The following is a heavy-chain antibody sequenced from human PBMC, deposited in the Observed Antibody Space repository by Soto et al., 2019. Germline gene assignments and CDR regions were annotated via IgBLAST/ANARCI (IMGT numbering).Heavy chain of an antibody. Sequence: PGESLQISCKGSGYSFTSYWIGWVRQMPGKGLEWMGIIYPGDSDTRYSPSFQGQVTISADKSISTAYLQWSSLKASDTAMYYCARLPLGYCISTSCYGYYYYGMDVWGQGTTVTVSS. V-gene: IGHV5-51*01. J-gene: IGHJ6*02. CDR2: IYPGDSDT. CDR1: GYSFTSYW. CDR3: ARLPLGYCISTSCYGYYYYGMDV. D-gene: IGHD2-2*01.